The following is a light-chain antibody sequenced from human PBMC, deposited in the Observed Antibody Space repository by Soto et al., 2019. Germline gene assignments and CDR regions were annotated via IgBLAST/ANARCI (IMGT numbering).Light chain of an antibody. J-gene: IGKJ2*01. Sequence: EIVLTQAPDTLPLSPWERATLSCRASQSVSYNFLAWYQQKPGQAPRLLIYEASRRPGSIPDKFSASGYGTECTLTIHRLEPEDFAVYYCQQYCRSPYTFAQGPKLEIK. CDR1: QSVSYNF. CDR2: EAS. V-gene: IGKV3-20*01. CDR3: QQYCRSPYT.